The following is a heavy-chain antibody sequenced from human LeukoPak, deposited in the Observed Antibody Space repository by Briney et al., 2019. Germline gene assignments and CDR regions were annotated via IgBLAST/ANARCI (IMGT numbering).Heavy chain of an antibody. J-gene: IGHJ5*02. CDR1: GDSVSSNSVT. D-gene: IGHD4-23*01. Sequence: SQTLSLTCAISGDSVSSNSVTWAWIRQSPSRGLEWLGRTYYRSKWCYDYAVSVKSRITISPDTSKNQFSLQLNSVTPEDTAVYYCARVRRATVVTNNWFDPWGQGTLVTVSS. CDR3: ARVRRATVVTNNWFDP. V-gene: IGHV6-1*01. CDR2: TYYRSKWCY.